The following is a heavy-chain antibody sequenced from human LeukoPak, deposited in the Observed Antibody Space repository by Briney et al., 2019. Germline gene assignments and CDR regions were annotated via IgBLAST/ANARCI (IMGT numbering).Heavy chain of an antibody. Sequence: PGGSLRLSCAASGFTFSSYGMSWVRQAPGKGLEWVSAISGSGGSTYYADSVKGRFAISRDNSKNTPYLQMNSLRAEDTAVYYCARDRVVGAEKYFDYWGQGTLVTVSS. D-gene: IGHD1-26*01. J-gene: IGHJ4*02. CDR1: GFTFSSYG. CDR3: ARDRVVGAEKYFDY. CDR2: ISGSGGST. V-gene: IGHV3-23*01.